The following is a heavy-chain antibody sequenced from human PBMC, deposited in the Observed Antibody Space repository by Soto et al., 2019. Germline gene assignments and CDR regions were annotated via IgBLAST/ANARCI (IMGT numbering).Heavy chain of an antibody. D-gene: IGHD2-21*02. Sequence: SETLSLTCTVPGGSVNIGTYYWSWIRQPPGKGLEWIGYIFDSGITHYNPSLKSRVAMSVDTSKNQFSLNLTSVTAADTAVYFCASQFCSGGACFNWFDPWGHGTLVTVSS. CDR2: IFDSGIT. CDR1: GGSVNIGTYY. V-gene: IGHV4-30-4*08. CDR3: ASQFCSGGACFNWFDP. J-gene: IGHJ5*02.